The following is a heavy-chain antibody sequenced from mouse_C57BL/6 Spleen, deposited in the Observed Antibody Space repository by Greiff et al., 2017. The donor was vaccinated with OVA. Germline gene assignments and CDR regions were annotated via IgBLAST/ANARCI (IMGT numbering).Heavy chain of an antibody. J-gene: IGHJ4*01. CDR2: IHPNSGST. Sequence: QVHVKQSGAELVKPGASVKLSCKASGYTFTSYWMHWVKQRPGQGLEWIGMIHPNSGSTNYNEKFKSKATLTVDKSSSTAYMQLSSLTSEDSAVYYCARVRSTTEGAMDYWGQGTSVTVSS. CDR3: ARVRSTTEGAMDY. CDR1: GYTFTSYW. V-gene: IGHV1-64*01. D-gene: IGHD1-1*01.